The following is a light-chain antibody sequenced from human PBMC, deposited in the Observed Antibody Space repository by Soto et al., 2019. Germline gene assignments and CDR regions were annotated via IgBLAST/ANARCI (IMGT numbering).Light chain of an antibody. CDR3: QQYYSYPRT. Sequence: IQMSQSPSSLSASVGDRVTITCQASQDISNYLAWYQQKPGKAPKLLIYAASTLQSGVPSRFSGSGSGTDFTLTISCLQSEDFATYYCQQYYSYPRTFGQGTKVDIK. V-gene: IGKV1-8*01. J-gene: IGKJ1*01. CDR2: AAS. CDR1: QDISNY.